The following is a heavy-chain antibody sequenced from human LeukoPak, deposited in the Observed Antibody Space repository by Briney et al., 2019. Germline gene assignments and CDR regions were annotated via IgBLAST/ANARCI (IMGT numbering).Heavy chain of an antibody. V-gene: IGHV3-23*01. CDR3: AKSLGVGGYTRYKGFDQ. CDR1: GFTFNSFA. D-gene: IGHD3-16*02. CDR2: ISGSDGSS. J-gene: IGHJ4*02. Sequence: GGSLRLSCAASGFTFNSFAMNWVRQAPGKGLEWVSSISGSDGSSHYADFVKGRVTISRDNSKNTLHLQMNSLRAEDTAVYYCAKSLGVGGYTRYKGFDQWGQGTLVTVSS.